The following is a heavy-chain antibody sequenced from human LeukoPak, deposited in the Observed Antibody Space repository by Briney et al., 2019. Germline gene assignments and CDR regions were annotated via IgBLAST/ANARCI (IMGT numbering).Heavy chain of an antibody. D-gene: IGHD6-19*01. CDR1: GFTFTTYS. Sequence: GGSLRFSCSASGFTFTTYSMYWVRQAPGKGLEYVSAVSSHGLSTYYADSVEGRFTISRDNSKNTLHLQMSSLRPDDTAVYYCVKGGPYSGAWYLFDYWGQGTLVTVSS. V-gene: IGHV3-64D*09. J-gene: IGHJ4*02. CDR3: VKGGPYSGAWYLFDY. CDR2: VSSHGLST.